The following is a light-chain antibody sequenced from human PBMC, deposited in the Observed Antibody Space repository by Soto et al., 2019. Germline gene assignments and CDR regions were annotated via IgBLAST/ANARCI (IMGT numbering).Light chain of an antibody. Sequence: DIQMTQSPSSLSASVGDRVTITCRASQTISSYLNWYQQRPGKAPNLLIYASSSLQSGVPPRFSGSGSGTDFSLPISSLQQEDFATYYCRQTYSTPITFGQGTRLEIK. J-gene: IGKJ5*01. CDR1: QTISSY. CDR2: ASS. V-gene: IGKV1-39*01. CDR3: RQTYSTPIT.